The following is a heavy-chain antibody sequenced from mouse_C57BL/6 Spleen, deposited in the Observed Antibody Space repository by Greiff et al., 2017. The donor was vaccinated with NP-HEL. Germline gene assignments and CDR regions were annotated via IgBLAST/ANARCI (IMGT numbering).Heavy chain of an antibody. CDR1: GYAFSSYW. CDR3: ATYGSSWDYAMDY. V-gene: IGHV1-80*01. CDR2: IYPGDGDT. J-gene: IGHJ4*01. Sequence: VKLQESGAELVKPGASVKISCKASGYAFSSYWMNWVKQRPGKGLEWIGQIYPGDGDTNYNGKFKGKATMTADKSSSTAYMQLSSLTSEDSAVYFCATYGSSWDYAMDYWGQGTSVTVSS. D-gene: IGHD1-1*01.